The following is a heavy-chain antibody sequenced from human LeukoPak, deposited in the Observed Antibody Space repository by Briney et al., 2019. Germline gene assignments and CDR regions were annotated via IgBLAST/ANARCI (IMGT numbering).Heavy chain of an antibody. J-gene: IGHJ4*02. CDR1: GFSFGDYV. CDR3: TREAPGGDYYDSSGYETSY. D-gene: IGHD3-22*01. V-gene: IGHV3-49*04. CDR2: IRSKAYGGTT. Sequence: GGSLRLSCTASGFSFGDYVMSWVRQAPGKGLEWVGFIRSKAYGGTTEYAASVKGRFTISRDDSKSIAYLQMNSLKTEDTAVYYCTREAPGGDYYDSSGYETSYWGQGTLVTVSS.